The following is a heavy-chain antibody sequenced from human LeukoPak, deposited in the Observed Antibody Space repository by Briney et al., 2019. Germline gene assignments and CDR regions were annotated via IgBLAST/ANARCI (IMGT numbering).Heavy chain of an antibody. CDR2: IRYDGSNK. CDR3: AKDQHRVTVGATVPLGSRGYYFDY. Sequence: GGSLRLSCAASGFTFSSYGMHWVRQAPGKGLEWVAFIRYDGSNKYYADSVKGRFTISRDNSKNTLYLQMNSLRAEDTAVYYCAKDQHRVTVGATVPLGSRGYYFDYWGQGTLVTVSS. J-gene: IGHJ4*02. D-gene: IGHD1-26*01. CDR1: GFTFSSYG. V-gene: IGHV3-30*02.